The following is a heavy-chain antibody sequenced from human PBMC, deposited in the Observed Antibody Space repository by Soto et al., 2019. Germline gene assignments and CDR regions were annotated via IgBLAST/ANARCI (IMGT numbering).Heavy chain of an antibody. Sequence: GGSLRLSCAASGFTFSSYAMSWVRQAPGKGLEWVSGISGSGGSIHYADSVKGRFTISRDNSKNTLYLQMNSLRAEDTAIYFCAKDIVVVPAPNDAFDIWGQGTMVTVSS. CDR3: AKDIVVVPAPNDAFDI. V-gene: IGHV3-23*01. D-gene: IGHD2-2*01. CDR1: GFTFSSYA. CDR2: ISGSGGSI. J-gene: IGHJ3*02.